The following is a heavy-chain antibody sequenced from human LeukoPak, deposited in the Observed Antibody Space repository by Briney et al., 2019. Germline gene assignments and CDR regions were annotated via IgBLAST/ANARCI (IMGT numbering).Heavy chain of an antibody. V-gene: IGHV3-53*01. J-gene: IGHJ5*02. CDR3: ATEIAVAGTGNWFDP. CDR1: GFTVSSNY. D-gene: IGHD6-19*01. Sequence: PGGSLRLSCAASGFTVSSNYMSWVRQAPGKGREWVSVIYSGGSTYYADSVKDRFTISRDNSKNTLYLQMNSLRAEDTAVYYCATEIAVAGTGNWFDPWGQGTLVTVSS. CDR2: IYSGGST.